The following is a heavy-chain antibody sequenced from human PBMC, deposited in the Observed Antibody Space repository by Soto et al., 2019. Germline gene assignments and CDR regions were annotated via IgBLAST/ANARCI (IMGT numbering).Heavy chain of an antibody. J-gene: IGHJ4*02. Sequence: GGSLRLSCAASGFIFSDSAIHWVRQASGKGLEWVGRIRSKANTYATAYAAWLKGRFTISRDDSRDMAYLQMDSLETEDTAVYYCTTTGTVPTGLNRYWGQGTLVTVS. V-gene: IGHV3-73*01. CDR2: IRSKANTYAT. CDR1: GFIFSDSA. CDR3: TTTGTVPTGLNRY. D-gene: IGHD1-1*01.